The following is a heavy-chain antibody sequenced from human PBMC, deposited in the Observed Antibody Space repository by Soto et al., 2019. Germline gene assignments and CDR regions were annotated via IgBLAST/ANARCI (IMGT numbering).Heavy chain of an antibody. Sequence: EVQLLESGGGLVQPGGSLRLSCAASGFTFTSYAMNWVRQAPGKGLEWVSSITSSGGTTYYGDPVEGRFTISRDNSKNPLYRQMDSLRVDDTAAYYCARRGSSWPYFDYWGQGIVVTVSS. CDR3: ARRGSSWPYFDY. CDR2: ITSSGGTT. CDR1: GFTFTSYA. V-gene: IGHV3-23*01. J-gene: IGHJ4*02. D-gene: IGHD6-13*01.